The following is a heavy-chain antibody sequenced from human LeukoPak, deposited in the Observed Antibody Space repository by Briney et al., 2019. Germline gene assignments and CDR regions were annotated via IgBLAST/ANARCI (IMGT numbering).Heavy chain of an antibody. V-gene: IGHV1-69*05. D-gene: IGHD3-22*01. Sequence: SVKVSCKASRGTFSSYAISWVRQAPGQGLEWMGGIIPIFGTANYAQKFQGRVTITTDESTSTAYMELSSLRSEDTAVYYCARSARRYYYDSSGYYGWFDPWGQGTLVTVSS. CDR1: RGTFSSYA. CDR2: IIPIFGTA. J-gene: IGHJ5*02. CDR3: ARSARRYYYDSSGYYGWFDP.